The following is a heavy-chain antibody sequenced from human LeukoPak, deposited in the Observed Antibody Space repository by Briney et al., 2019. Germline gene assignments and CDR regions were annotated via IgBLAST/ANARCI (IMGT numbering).Heavy chain of an antibody. V-gene: IGHV1-69*05. J-gene: IGHJ6*03. Sequence: AVKVSCKASGGTFINYAISWVGQAPGQGLEWMGRIIPMFGTTNYAQNFQGRVTITTDESTSTAYMEVSSLRIEDTAVYYCASVTVTTWAPDGHMDVWGKGTTVTVSS. CDR1: GGTFINYA. D-gene: IGHD4-11*01. CDR2: IIPMFGTT. CDR3: ASVTVTTWAPDGHMDV.